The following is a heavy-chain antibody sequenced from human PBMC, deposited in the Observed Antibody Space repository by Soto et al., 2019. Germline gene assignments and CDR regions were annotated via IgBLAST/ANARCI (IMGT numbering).Heavy chain of an antibody. CDR3: ARERVLACRGIDFNGMDV. V-gene: IGHV6-1*01. CDR1: GDSVSSDSAA. J-gene: IGHJ6*01. Sequence: PSQTLSLTCAISGDSVSSDSAAWQWIRQSPSRGLEWLGRTYYRSKWYTDYAVSVKSRITINPDTSKNQLSLQLNYVSHEDTAVYYCARERVLACRGIDFNGMDV. CDR2: TYYRSKWYT. D-gene: IGHD2-15*01.